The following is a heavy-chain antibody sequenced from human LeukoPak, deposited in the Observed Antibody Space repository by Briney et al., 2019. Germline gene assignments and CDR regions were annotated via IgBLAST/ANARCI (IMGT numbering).Heavy chain of an antibody. V-gene: IGHV3-48*04. D-gene: IGHD6-19*01. Sequence: GGSLRLSCAASGFTFSTYAMSWVRQAPGKGLEWVSYISSSSSTIYYADSVKGRFTISRDNAKNSLYLQMNSLRAEDTAVYYCARDIAVAGKTALAFGYWGQGTLVTVSS. CDR3: ARDIAVAGKTALAFGY. CDR1: GFTFSTYA. J-gene: IGHJ4*02. CDR2: ISSSSSTI.